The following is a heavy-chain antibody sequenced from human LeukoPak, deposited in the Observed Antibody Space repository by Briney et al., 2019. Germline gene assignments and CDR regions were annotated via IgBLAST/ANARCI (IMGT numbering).Heavy chain of an antibody. CDR3: ARAPPLDFWSGYFGFDY. Sequence: ASVKVSCKASGYTLTSYTINWVRQAPGQGLEWMGWINTNTGNPTYAQGFTGRFVFSLDTSVSTAYLQISSLKAEDTAVYYCARAPPLDFWSGYFGFDYWGQGTLVTVSS. J-gene: IGHJ4*02. CDR1: GYTLTSYT. CDR2: INTNTGNP. V-gene: IGHV7-4-1*02. D-gene: IGHD3-3*01.